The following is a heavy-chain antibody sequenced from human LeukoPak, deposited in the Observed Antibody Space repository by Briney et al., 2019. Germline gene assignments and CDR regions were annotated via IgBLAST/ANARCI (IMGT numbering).Heavy chain of an antibody. D-gene: IGHD3-10*01. J-gene: IGHJ4*02. CDR1: GYTFTGYY. CDR3: VRDPYGSGSYYDDY. CDR2: INPNSGGT. Sequence: GASVKVSCKASGYTFTGYYMHWVRQAPGQGLEWMGWINPNSGGTNYAQKFQGRVTMTRDTSISTAYMELSRLRSDDTAVYYCVRDPYGSGSYYDDYWGQGTLVTVSS. V-gene: IGHV1-2*02.